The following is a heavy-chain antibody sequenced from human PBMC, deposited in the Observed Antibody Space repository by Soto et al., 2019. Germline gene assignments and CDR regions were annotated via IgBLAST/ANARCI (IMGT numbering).Heavy chain of an antibody. D-gene: IGHD3-16*01. J-gene: IGHJ4*02. CDR3: AKDFRIGDYFNX. CDR1: GFTFSSCG. CDR2: ISYDGSNK. Sequence: GGSLRLSSAASGFTFSSCGMHWVRQAPGKGLEWVSFISYDGSNKYYADSVKVRFTISRDNSNNTLYLQMNSLIAEDTAVYYCAKDFRIGDYFNXWGQATMVPVSX. V-gene: IGHV3-30*18.